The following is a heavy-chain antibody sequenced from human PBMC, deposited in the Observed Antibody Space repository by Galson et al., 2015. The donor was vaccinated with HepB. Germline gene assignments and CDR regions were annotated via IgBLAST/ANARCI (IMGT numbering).Heavy chain of an antibody. CDR1: GYTLTSYY. CDR3: ATSIATDGYKNYYYYGMDV. V-gene: IGHV1-46*01. CDR2: INPSGGST. D-gene: IGHD5-24*01. J-gene: IGHJ6*02. Sequence: SVKVSCKASGYTLTSYYMHWVRQAPGQGLEWMGIINPSGGSTSYAQKFQGRVTMTRDTSTSTVYMELSSLRSEDTAVYYCATSIATDGYKNYYYYGMDVWGQGTTVTVSS.